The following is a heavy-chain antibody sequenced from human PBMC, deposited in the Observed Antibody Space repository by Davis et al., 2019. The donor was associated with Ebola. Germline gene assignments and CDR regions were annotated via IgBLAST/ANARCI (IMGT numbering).Heavy chain of an antibody. CDR3: AGEWVTMVRGVTREDAFDI. CDR2: INAGNGNT. D-gene: IGHD3-10*01. CDR1: GYTFTSYA. J-gene: IGHJ3*02. V-gene: IGHV1-3*01. Sequence: ASVTVSCKASGYTFTSYAMHWVRQAPGQRLEWMGWINAGNGNTKYSQKFQGRVTITRDTSASTAYMELSSLRSEDTAVYYCAGEWVTMVRGVTREDAFDIWDQGTMVTVSS.